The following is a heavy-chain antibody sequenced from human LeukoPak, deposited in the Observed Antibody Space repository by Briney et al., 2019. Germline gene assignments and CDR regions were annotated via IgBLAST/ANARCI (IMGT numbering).Heavy chain of an antibody. CDR3: ARFPPVLLRAIYYYYGMDV. V-gene: IGHV1-18*01. CDR2: ISAYNGNT. D-gene: IGHD2-21*01. J-gene: IGHJ6*02. CDR1: GYTFTSYG. Sequence: ASVKVSCKASGYTFTSYGISWVRQAPGQGLEWMGWISAYNGNTNYAQKLQGRVTMTTDTSTSTAYMELRSLRSDDTVVYYCARFPPVLLRAIYYYYGMDVWGQGTTVTVSS.